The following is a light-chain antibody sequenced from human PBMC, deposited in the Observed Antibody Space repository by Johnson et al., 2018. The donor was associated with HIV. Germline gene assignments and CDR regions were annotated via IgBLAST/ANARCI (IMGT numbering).Light chain of an antibody. V-gene: IGLV1-51*01. Sequence: QSMLTQPPSVSAAPGQKVTISCSGSSSNIGNNYVSWYQQLPGTAPKLLIYDNNKRPSGIPDRFSGSKSGTSATLGITGLQTGDEADYYCGTWDSSLSAGVFGTGTKVPVL. CDR2: DNN. CDR1: SSNIGNNY. CDR3: GTWDSSLSAGV. J-gene: IGLJ1*01.